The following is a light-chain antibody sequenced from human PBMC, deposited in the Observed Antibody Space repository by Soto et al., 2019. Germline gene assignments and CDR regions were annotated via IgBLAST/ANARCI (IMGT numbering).Light chain of an antibody. J-gene: IGKJ5*01. CDR1: QSVNTN. Sequence: EIVMTQSPATLSVSPGERATLSCRASQSVNTNVAWYQQEPGQAPRLLIYGASTRATGIPARFSGSVSGTDFTLTISRLEPEDFAVYYCQQYGSSPPIIFGQGTRLEIK. CDR3: QQYGSSPPII. CDR2: GAS. V-gene: IGKV3-20*01.